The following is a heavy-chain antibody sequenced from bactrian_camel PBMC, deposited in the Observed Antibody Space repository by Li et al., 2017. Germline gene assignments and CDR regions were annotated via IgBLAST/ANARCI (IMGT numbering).Heavy chain of an antibody. CDR1: IWPHY. J-gene: IGHJ6*01. V-gene: IGHV3S40*01. CDR3: AARGPYCYTKLSVRDFTY. Sequence: DVQLVESGGGSVQAGGSLRLSCSASIWPHYMGWFRQAPGKGLDWVSSISMSGDFKDYSDSVKGRFTISQDNAKNTVYLQMNSLKPEDTAMYYCAARGPYCYTKLSVRDFTYWGQGTQVTVS. CDR2: ISMSGDFK. D-gene: IGHD2*01.